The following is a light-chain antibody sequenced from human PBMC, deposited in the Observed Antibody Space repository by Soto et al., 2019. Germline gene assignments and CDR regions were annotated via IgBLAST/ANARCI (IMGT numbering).Light chain of an antibody. Sequence: QSVLTQPPSASGSPGQSVTISCTGTSSDVGGYNYVSWYQQHPGKAPKLMIYDVSQRPSGVPDRFSGSKSGNTASLTVSGLQAEDEADYYCSSYAAVHIVFGTGTKVTVL. CDR1: SSDVGGYNY. CDR2: DVS. CDR3: SSYAAVHIV. J-gene: IGLJ1*01. V-gene: IGLV2-8*01.